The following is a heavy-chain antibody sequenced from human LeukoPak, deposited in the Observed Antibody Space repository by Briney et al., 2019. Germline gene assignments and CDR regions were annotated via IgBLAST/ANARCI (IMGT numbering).Heavy chain of an antibody. CDR1: GFTFSSYA. CDR2: ISGSGGST. CDR3: AKGAVAGNRYYYYYMDV. J-gene: IGHJ6*03. D-gene: IGHD6-19*01. Sequence: GGSLRLACAASGFTFSSYAMSWVRQAPGKGLEWVSAISGSGGSTYYADSVKGRFTISRDNSKNTLYLQMNSLRAEDTAVYYCAKGAVAGNRYYYYYMDVWGKGTTVTVSS. V-gene: IGHV3-23*01.